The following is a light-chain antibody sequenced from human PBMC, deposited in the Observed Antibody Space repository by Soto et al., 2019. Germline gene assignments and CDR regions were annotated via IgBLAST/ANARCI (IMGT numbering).Light chain of an antibody. CDR1: TSYVGGYNY. CDR3: GSYTGSITYV. V-gene: IGLV2-14*01. Sequence: QSALTQPASGSGSLGQSITISCTGTTSYVGGYNYVSWYQQHPGKAPILMIYEVTNRPSGVSNRFSGSKSGNTASLTISGLQVEDEAEYYCGSYTGSITYVFGTGTKVTVL. CDR2: EVT. J-gene: IGLJ1*01.